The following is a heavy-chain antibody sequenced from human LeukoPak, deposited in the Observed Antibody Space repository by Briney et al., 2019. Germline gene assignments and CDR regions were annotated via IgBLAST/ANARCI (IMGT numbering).Heavy chain of an antibody. CDR3: AKVTLWFGEWTP. J-gene: IGHJ4*02. Sequence: SETLSLTCTVSGGSISSYYWSWIRQPPGKGLEWIGYIYYSGSTNYNPSLKSRVTISVDTSKNQFSLKLSSVTAADTAVYYCAKVTLWFGEWTPWGQGTLVTVSS. D-gene: IGHD3-10*01. V-gene: IGHV4-59*12. CDR1: GGSISSYY. CDR2: IYYSGST.